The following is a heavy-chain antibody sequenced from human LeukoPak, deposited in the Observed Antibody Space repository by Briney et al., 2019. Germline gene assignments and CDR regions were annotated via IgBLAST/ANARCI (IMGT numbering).Heavy chain of an antibody. V-gene: IGHV4-39*07. CDR2: IYYSGST. CDR1: GGSISSSSYY. CDR3: ARERGPAMVTYYFDY. J-gene: IGHJ4*02. Sequence: SETLSLTCTVSGGSISSSSYYWGWIRQPPGKGLEWVGSIYYSGSTYYNPSLKSRVTISVDTSKNQFSLKLSSVTAADTAVYYCARERGPAMVTYYFDYWGQGTLVTVSS. D-gene: IGHD5-18*01.